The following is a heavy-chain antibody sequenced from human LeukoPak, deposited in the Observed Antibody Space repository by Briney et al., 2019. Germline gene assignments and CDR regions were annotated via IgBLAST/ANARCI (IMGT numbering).Heavy chain of an antibody. CDR1: GFTFSSYW. CDR3: ARGYDSSGYYPDAFDI. D-gene: IGHD3-22*01. J-gene: IGHJ3*02. Sequence: GGSLRLSCAASGFTFSSYWMSWVRQAPGKGLEWVANIKQDGSEKYYVDSVKGRFTISRDNAKNSLYLQMNSLRAEDTAVYYCARGYDSSGYYPDAFDIWGQGTMVTVSS. CDR2: IKQDGSEK. V-gene: IGHV3-7*01.